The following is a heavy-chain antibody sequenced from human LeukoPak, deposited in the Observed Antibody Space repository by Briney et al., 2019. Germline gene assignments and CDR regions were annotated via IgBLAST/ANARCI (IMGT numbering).Heavy chain of an antibody. CDR1: GFTFSSYW. V-gene: IGHV3-74*01. D-gene: IGHD6-13*01. CDR3: TRRAAALDAFDI. Sequence: LPGGSLRLSCAASGFTFSSYWMHWVRQAPGKGLVWVSRFKSDGSSTTYADSVKGRFTISRDNAKNTLYLQMNSLRAEDTAVYYCTRRAAALDAFDIWGQGTMVTVSS. J-gene: IGHJ3*02. CDR2: FKSDGSST.